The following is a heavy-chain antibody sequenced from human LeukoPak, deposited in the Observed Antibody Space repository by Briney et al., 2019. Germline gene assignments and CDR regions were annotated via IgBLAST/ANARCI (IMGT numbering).Heavy chain of an antibody. D-gene: IGHD6-19*01. J-gene: IGHJ4*02. Sequence: RASVKVSCKVSGYTLTELSMHWVRQAPGQGLEWMGWINTYNGNTNYAQKLRGRVTMTTDTPTSTAYMELRSLRSDDTAVYYCARDPHEFSSGWSHFDYWGQGTLVTVSS. V-gene: IGHV1-18*01. CDR3: ARDPHEFSSGWSHFDY. CDR2: INTYNGNT. CDR1: GYTLTELS.